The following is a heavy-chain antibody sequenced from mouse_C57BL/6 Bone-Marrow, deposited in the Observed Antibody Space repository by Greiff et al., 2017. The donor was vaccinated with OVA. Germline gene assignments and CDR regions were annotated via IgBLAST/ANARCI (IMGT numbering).Heavy chain of an antibody. CDR1: GFTFSSYG. J-gene: IGHJ1*03. CDR3: ARGGTWEYFDV. Sequence: EVKLMESGGDLVKPGGSLKLSCAASGFTFSSYGMSWVRQTPDKRLEWVATISSGGSYTYYPDSVKGRFTISRDNAKNTLYLQMSSLKSEDTAMYDCARGGTWEYFDVWGTGTTVTVSS. CDR2: ISSGGSYT. D-gene: IGHD3-3*01. V-gene: IGHV5-6*01.